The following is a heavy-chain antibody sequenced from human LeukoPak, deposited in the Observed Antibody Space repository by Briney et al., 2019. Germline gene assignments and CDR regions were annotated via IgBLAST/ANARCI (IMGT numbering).Heavy chain of an antibody. CDR1: GFTSTLHA. V-gene: IGHV3-23*01. J-gene: IGHJ5*02. CDR2: ISGSSGDT. D-gene: IGHD2-15*01. Sequence: GGSPRLSCAASGFTSTLHAMNWVRQAPGKGLEWVAAISGSSGDTYYTDSVKGRFTISRDNSKNTVYLQMNSLRDEDTALYYCVRDKGRSPGYWLDPWGHGTLVTVSS. CDR3: VRDKGRSPGYWLDP.